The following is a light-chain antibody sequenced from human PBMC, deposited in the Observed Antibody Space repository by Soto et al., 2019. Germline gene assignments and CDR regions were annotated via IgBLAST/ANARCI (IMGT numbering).Light chain of an antibody. Sequence: EILLTQSPSTLSLSPGEGVTLSCRASQSVTVNSLAWYQQKPGQAPRLLIYGASTRATAIPARFSGSGSGTEFTLSISSLQSEDFAVYYCQQSIKRPLTFGGGTKVDIK. CDR3: QQSIKRPLT. J-gene: IGKJ4*01. V-gene: IGKV3-15*01. CDR2: GAS. CDR1: QSVTVN.